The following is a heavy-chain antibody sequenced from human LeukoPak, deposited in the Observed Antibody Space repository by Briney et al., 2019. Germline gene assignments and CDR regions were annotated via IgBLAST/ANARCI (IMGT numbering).Heavy chain of an antibody. Sequence: GGFLRLSCAASGFTFSSYAMSWVRQAPGKGLEWVSAISGSGGSTYYADSVKGRFTISRDNSKNTLYLQMNSLRAEDTAVYYCATTYGDYELDYWGQGTLVTVSS. CDR3: ATTYGDYELDY. J-gene: IGHJ4*02. CDR2: ISGSGGST. V-gene: IGHV3-23*01. CDR1: GFTFSSYA. D-gene: IGHD4-17*01.